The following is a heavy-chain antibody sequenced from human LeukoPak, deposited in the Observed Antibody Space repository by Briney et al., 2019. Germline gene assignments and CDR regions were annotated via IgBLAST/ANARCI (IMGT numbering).Heavy chain of an antibody. Sequence: SKTLSLTCTVSGGSISSYYWSWIRQPPGKGLEWIGYFYYSGSTSYNPSLKSRVTISVDTSKNQFSLKLSSVTAADTAVYYCARGLGEVDYWGQGTLVTVSS. D-gene: IGHD6-19*01. CDR2: FYYSGST. J-gene: IGHJ4*02. CDR3: ARGLGEVDY. CDR1: GGSISSYY. V-gene: IGHV4-59*12.